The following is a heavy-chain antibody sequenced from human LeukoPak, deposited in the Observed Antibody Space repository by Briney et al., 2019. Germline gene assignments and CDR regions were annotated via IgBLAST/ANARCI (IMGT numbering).Heavy chain of an antibody. CDR2: IHRDGST. V-gene: IGHV3-53*01. J-gene: IGHJ3*02. D-gene: IGHD3-9*01. CDR1: GFTVIGNY. Sequence: PGGSLRLSCAASGFTVIGNYMNWVRQAPGKGLEWVSIIHRDGSTYYSDSVKGRFTISRDYSKNTLFLHMSSLRADDTAVYYCARDPRASTVTGYLWAFDIWAQGTMVSVSS. CDR3: ARDPRASTVTGYLWAFDI.